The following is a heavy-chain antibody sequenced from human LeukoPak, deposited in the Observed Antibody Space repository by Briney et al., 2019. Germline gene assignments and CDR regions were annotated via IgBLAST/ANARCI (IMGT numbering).Heavy chain of an antibody. J-gene: IGHJ3*02. CDR1: GFTFSSYS. V-gene: IGHV3-21*01. CDR2: ISSSSSYI. Sequence: GGSLRLSCAASGFTFSSYSMNWVRQAPGKGLEWVSSISSSSSYIYYADSVKGRFTISRDNAKNSLYLQMNSLRAEDTAVYYCARAFSGSYSCDAFDIWGQGTMVTVSS. D-gene: IGHD1-26*01. CDR3: ARAFSGSYSCDAFDI.